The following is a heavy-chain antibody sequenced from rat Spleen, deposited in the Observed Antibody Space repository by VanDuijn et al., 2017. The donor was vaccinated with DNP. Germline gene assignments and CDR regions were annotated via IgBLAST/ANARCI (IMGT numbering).Heavy chain of an antibody. CDR3: TTLYSGIAY. CDR2: ISYDGSST. CDR1: GFTFSNYY. J-gene: IGHJ3*01. Sequence: EVQLVESGGGLVQPGRSMKLSCAASGFTFSNYYMAWVRQAPKKGLEWVATISYDGSSTYYRDSVKGRFTISRDNAKSTLYLQMNSLRSEDTATYYCTTLYSGIAYWGQGPLVTVSS. V-gene: IGHV5-22*01. D-gene: IGHD1-1*01.